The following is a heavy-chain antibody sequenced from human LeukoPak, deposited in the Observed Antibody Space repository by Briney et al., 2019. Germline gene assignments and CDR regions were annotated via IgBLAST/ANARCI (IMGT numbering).Heavy chain of an antibody. J-gene: IGHJ4*02. D-gene: IGHD3-22*01. CDR1: GGSISSYY. CDR3: ARGIYDSSPYFDY. V-gene: IGHV4-59*01. Sequence: SETLSLTCSVSGGSISSYYWSWIRQPPGKGLEWIGHIYYSGSTNYNPSLKSRVTISVDTSKNQFSLKLSSVTAADTAVYYCARGIYDSSPYFDYWGQGTLVTVSS. CDR2: IYYSGST.